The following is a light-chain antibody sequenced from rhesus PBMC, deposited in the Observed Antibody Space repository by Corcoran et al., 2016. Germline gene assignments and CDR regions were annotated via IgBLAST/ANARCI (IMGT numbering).Light chain of an antibody. CDR1: QGISSH. CDR2: YAN. Sequence: DIQMSQSPSSLSASVGDRVTITCRASQGISSHLNWYQQKPGKAPKLLIYYANSLASGVPSRFCGSGFGTDFTLTISSLQPEDFATYYCQQGHSNPYSFGQGTKVRIK. J-gene: IGKJ2*01. CDR3: QQGHSNPYS. V-gene: IGKV1-32*02.